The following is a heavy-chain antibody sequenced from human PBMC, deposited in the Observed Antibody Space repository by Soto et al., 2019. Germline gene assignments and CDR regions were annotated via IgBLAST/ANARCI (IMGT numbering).Heavy chain of an antibody. CDR1: GYTFTSYD. D-gene: IGHD3-9*01. CDR2: MNPNSGNT. V-gene: IGHV1-8*01. J-gene: IGHJ2*01. CDR3: ASSPVDYDILTGYYSSWYFDL. Sequence: QVPLVQSGAEVKKPGASVKVSCKASGYTFTSYDINWVRQATGQGLEWMGWMNPNSGNTGYAQKFQGRVTMTRNTSISTAYMELSSLRSEDTAVYYCASSPVDYDILTGYYSSWYFDLWGRGTLVTVSS.